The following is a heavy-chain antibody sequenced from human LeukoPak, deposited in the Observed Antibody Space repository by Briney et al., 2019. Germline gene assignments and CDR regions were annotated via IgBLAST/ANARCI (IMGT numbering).Heavy chain of an antibody. V-gene: IGHV4-59*01. J-gene: IGHJ4*02. D-gene: IGHD2-2*01. Sequence: SETPSLTCTVSGGSISTYYWHWIRQPPGKGLEWIGSIYHSGNTNYNPSLRSPVTISVDTSKNQFSLKLSSVTAADTAVYYCARGVQLWPYYYDYSGQGTLVTVSS. CDR1: GGSISTYY. CDR3: ARGVQLWPYYYDY. CDR2: IYHSGNT.